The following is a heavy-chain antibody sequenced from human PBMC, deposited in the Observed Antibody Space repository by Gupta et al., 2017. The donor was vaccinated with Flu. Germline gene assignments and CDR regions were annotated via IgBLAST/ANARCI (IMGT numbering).Heavy chain of an antibody. CDR2: ISGSGGST. CDR3: AKGHYYDSSGSLNWFDP. Sequence: MSWVRQAPGKGLEWVSAISGSGGSTYYADSVKGRFTISRDNSKNTLYLQMNSLRAEDTAVYYWAKGHYYDSSGSLNWFDPWGQGTLVTVSS. J-gene: IGHJ5*02. V-gene: IGHV3-23*01. D-gene: IGHD3-22*01.